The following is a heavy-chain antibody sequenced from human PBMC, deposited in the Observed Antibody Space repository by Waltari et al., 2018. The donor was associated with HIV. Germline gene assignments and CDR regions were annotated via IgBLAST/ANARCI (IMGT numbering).Heavy chain of an antibody. CDR1: GFTFSNYG. D-gene: IGHD6-13*01. CDR2: IGGSGGNT. CDR3: VKEHQYSHTWYSYYGMDV. V-gene: IGHV3-23*01. J-gene: IGHJ6*02. Sequence: EVQLLESGGGLVQTGGSLRLSCAASGFTFSNYGMNWVRQAPGNGLEWVSAIGGSGGNTYYADSRKGRFTISRDNSKNTLYLQMNSLRAEDTAVYFCVKEHQYSHTWYSYYGMDVWGQGTTVTVSS.